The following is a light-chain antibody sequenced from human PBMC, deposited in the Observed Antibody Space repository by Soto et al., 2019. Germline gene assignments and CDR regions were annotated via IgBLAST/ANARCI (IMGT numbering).Light chain of an antibody. V-gene: IGKV3-15*01. CDR2: GAS. CDR1: QSVSSN. Sequence: EIVMTQSPATLSVSPGERATLXXRASQSVSSNLAWYQQKPGQAPRLLXYGASTRATGIPARFSGSGSGTELALTISSLQSEDFAVYYCQQYNTWPPWTFGQGTKVEIK. J-gene: IGKJ1*01. CDR3: QQYNTWPPWT.